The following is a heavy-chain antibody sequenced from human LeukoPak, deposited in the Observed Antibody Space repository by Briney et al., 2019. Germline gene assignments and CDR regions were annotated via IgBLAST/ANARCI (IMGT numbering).Heavy chain of an antibody. CDR2: ISWNSGSI. J-gene: IGHJ4*02. CDR3: AKDRGSSGYYSVFDY. V-gene: IGHV3-9*01. CDR1: GFTFDDYA. Sequence: GGSLRLSCAASGFTFDDYAMHWVRQAPGKGLEWVSGISWNSGSIGYADSVKGRFTISRDNAKNSLYLQMNSLRAEDTALYYCAKDRGSSGYYSVFDYWGQGTLVTVSS. D-gene: IGHD3-22*01.